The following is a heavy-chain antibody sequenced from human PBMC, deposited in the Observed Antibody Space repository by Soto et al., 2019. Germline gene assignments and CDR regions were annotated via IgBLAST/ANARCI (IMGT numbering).Heavy chain of an antibody. CDR1: GVPFSKAW. CDR2: IKSKADGGTT. D-gene: IGHD2-15*01. V-gene: IGHV3-15*01. J-gene: IGHJ4*02. Sequence: EVQLVESGGGLVKPGGSLRLSCAASGVPFSKAWMSWVRQVPGKGLEWVGRIKSKADGGTTDYAAPVKGRFTISSDDSSNTLYLQMNSLKTADTAVYYCPKVLVYCSGGNCFTFDYWGQGAVVTVSS. CDR3: PKVLVYCSGGNCFTFDY.